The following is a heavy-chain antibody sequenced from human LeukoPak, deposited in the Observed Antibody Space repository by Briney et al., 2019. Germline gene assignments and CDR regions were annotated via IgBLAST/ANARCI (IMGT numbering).Heavy chain of an antibody. D-gene: IGHD6-19*01. CDR2: IYNGGGT. CDR1: GFTVSSNY. Sequence: GGSLRLSCAASGFTVSSNYMSWVRQAPGKGLEWVAVIYNGGGTYYADSVKGRFAISRDNSKNTLYLQINSLRVEDTAIYYCARDDTAVAGQDYRGQGTLVTVSS. V-gene: IGHV3-66*01. CDR3: ARDDTAVAGQDY. J-gene: IGHJ4*02.